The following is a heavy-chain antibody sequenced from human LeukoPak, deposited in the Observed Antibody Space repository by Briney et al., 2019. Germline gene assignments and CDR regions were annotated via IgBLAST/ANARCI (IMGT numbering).Heavy chain of an antibody. CDR3: VRQGDGYCTSTNCLFSFDY. Sequence: SETLSLTCTVSGDSISSNSYFWGWIRQSPGKGLEWIASIYYSGNTYYNPSLKSRVTISEDTSKNQFSLKLSSVTAADTAVYYCVRQGDGYCTSTNCLFSFDYWGQGTLVTVSS. V-gene: IGHV4-39*01. CDR2: IYYSGNT. D-gene: IGHD2-2*03. J-gene: IGHJ4*02. CDR1: GDSISSNSYF.